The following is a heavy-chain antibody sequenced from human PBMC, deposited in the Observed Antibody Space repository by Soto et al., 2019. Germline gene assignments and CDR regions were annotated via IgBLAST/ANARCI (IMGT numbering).Heavy chain of an antibody. Sequence: SETLSLTCTVSGGSISSYYWSWIRQPPGKGLEWIGYIYYSGSTNYNPSLKSRVTISVDTSKNQFSLKLSSVTAADTAVYYCARGNYGACFDYWGQGTLVTVSS. CDR3: ARGNYGACFDY. CDR1: GGSISSYY. CDR2: IYYSGST. V-gene: IGHV4-59*01. J-gene: IGHJ4*02. D-gene: IGHD1-7*01.